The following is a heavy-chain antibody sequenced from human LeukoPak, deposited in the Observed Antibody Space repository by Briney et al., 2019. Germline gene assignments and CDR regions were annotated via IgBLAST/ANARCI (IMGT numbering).Heavy chain of an antibody. Sequence: ASVKVSCKASGYIFTGYYLHWVRQAPGQGLEWMGWFNPNSGGTNYAQKFQGRVTMTRDTSITTAYMELSRLRSDDTAIYYCARDDASNWSSDFDFGGQGTLVTVFS. V-gene: IGHV1-2*02. J-gene: IGHJ4*02. CDR2: FNPNSGGT. CDR1: GYIFTGYY. D-gene: IGHD6-13*01. CDR3: ARDDASNWSSDFDF.